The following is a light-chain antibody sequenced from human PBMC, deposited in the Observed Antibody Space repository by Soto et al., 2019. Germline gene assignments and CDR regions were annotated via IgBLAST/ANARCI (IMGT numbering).Light chain of an antibody. CDR2: GAS. V-gene: IGKV3-15*01. CDR3: QHYSVWPYT. J-gene: IGKJ2*01. Sequence: EIVMTRSPATLSVSPGERATLSCRASQSVRSNLAWYQQKPGQAPRLLIYGASTRAPGIPARVSGSGSGTEFTLTISSLQSEDFALYYCQHYSVWPYTFGQGTKLDIK. CDR1: QSVRSN.